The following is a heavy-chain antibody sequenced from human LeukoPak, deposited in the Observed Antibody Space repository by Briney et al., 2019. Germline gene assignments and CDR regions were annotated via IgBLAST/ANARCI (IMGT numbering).Heavy chain of an antibody. J-gene: IGHJ5*02. CDR2: IIPIFGTA. Sequence: GASVKVSCKASGGTFSSYAISWVRQAPGQGLEWVGGIIPIFGTANYAQKFQGRVTITADKSTSTAYMELSSLRPEDTAVYYCARSIAPLIEKASYTRGSWFDPWGQGTLVTVSS. CDR3: ARSIAPLIEKASYTRGSWFDP. D-gene: IGHD2-21*01. V-gene: IGHV1-69*06. CDR1: GGTFSSYA.